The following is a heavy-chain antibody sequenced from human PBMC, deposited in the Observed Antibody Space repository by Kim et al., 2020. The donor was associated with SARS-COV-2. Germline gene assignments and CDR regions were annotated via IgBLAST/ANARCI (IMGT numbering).Heavy chain of an antibody. Sequence: GGSLRLSCAASGFTFSSYSMNWVRQAPGKGLEWVSSISSSSSYIYYADSVKGRFTISRDNAKNSLFLQMNSLRAEDTAVYYCAREEVIRDYFHYYGMDVWGQGTTVTVSS. CDR1: GFTFSSYS. V-gene: IGHV3-21*01. D-gene: IGHD2-21*01. CDR3: AREEVIRDYFHYYGMDV. CDR2: ISSSSSYI. J-gene: IGHJ6*02.